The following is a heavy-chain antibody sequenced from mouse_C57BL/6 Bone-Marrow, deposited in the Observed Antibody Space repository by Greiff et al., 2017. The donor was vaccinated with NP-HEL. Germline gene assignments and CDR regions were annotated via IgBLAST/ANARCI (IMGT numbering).Heavy chain of an antibody. CDR2: ISSGSSTI. D-gene: IGHD2-1*01. V-gene: IGHV5-17*01. CDR3: ARRYGNYDYYAMDY. J-gene: IGHJ4*01. CDR1: GFTFSDYG. Sequence: DVQLVESGGGLVKPGGSLKLSCAASGFTFSDYGMHWVRQAPEKGLEWVAYISSGSSTIYYADTVKGRFTISRDNAKNTLFLQMTSLRSEDTAMYYCARRYGNYDYYAMDYWGQGTSVTVSS.